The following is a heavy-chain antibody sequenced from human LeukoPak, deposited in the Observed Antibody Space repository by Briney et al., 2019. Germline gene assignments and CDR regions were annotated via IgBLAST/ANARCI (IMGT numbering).Heavy chain of an antibody. D-gene: IGHD5-24*01. J-gene: IGHJ6*03. CDR3: ARHAMTTFRFRKYNRSYLVV. CDR2: INQDGSEK. V-gene: IGHV3-7*01. CDR1: GFIFSSYW. Sequence: PGGSLRLSCAASGFIFSSYWMSWVRQAPGKEPEWVANINQDGSEKYYVDSVKGRFTISRDNAKNSLYLQVNSLRAEDTAVYYCARHAMTTFRFRKYNRSYLVVGGKGTTVTVS.